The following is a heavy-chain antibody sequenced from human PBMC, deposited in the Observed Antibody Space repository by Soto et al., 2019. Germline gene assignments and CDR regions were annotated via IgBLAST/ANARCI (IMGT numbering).Heavy chain of an antibody. CDR3: VTRFTAVATARFDY. CDR1: GFIFSDYG. Sequence: QGRLVESGGGVVQPGGSLRVSCAASGFIFSDYGMQWARQAPGKGLEWVAVIWYDASNKYYGDSVKGRFVISRDNSNNMLYLQMNGLRVEDTGMYYCVTRFTAVATARFDYWGQGTLVTVSS. V-gene: IGHV3-33*01. D-gene: IGHD2-21*02. J-gene: IGHJ4*02. CDR2: IWYDASNK.